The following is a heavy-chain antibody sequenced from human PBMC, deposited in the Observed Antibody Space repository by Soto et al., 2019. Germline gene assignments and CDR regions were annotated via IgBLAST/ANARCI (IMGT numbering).Heavy chain of an antibody. J-gene: IGHJ4*02. D-gene: IGHD2-15*01. CDR3: ASGDCSGGRCYSDFDF. CDR2: SVPTLGMA. Sequence: QVHLVQSGAEVKKPGSSVKVSCKASGDTFTDHTVTWVRQAPGQGLEWMGRSVPTLGMANYAQTFQGRVTITADTSLTTAYLELTGLTSADSAVYYCASGDCSGGRCYSDFDFWGQGTLVTVSS. V-gene: IGHV1-69*02. CDR1: GDTFTDHT.